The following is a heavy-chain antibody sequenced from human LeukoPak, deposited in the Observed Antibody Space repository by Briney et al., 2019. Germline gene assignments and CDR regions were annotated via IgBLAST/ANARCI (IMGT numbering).Heavy chain of an antibody. J-gene: IGHJ3*02. V-gene: IGHV3-48*01. CDR3: ARTYDFGRGPPGDAFDN. D-gene: IGHD3-3*01. CDR1: GFTFTILG. CDR2: IDARSGIT. Sequence: GGSLRLSCAASGFTFTILGMNWVRQAPGKGPEWVSYIDARSGITYYADSVQGRFTISRDNAKESVFLQMNRLRVDDTAVYYCARTYDFGRGPPGDAFDNWGQGTPVTVSS.